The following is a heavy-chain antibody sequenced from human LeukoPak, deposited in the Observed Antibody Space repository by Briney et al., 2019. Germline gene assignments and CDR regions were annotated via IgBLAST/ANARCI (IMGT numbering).Heavy chain of an antibody. CDR1: GYTFTSYD. V-gene: IGHV1-8*01. Sequence: GASVKVSCKTSGYTFTSYDINWVRQATGQGLEWMGWMNPNSGNTGYAQKFQGRVTMTRNTSISTAYMELSSLRSEDTAVYYCARGRKAPGVKNYYFDYWGQGTLVTVSS. CDR2: MNPNSGNT. CDR3: ARGRKAPGVKNYYFDY. D-gene: IGHD4-23*01. J-gene: IGHJ4*02.